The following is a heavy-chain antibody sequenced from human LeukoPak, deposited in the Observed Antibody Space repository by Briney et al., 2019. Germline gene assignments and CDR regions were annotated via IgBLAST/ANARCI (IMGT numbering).Heavy chain of an antibody. J-gene: IGHJ4*02. Sequence: ASVKVSCKASGYTFTDYYIHWVRQAPGQGLEWMGRINPNSGGGTNYAQKFQGRVTMTEDTSTDTAYMELSSLRSEDTAVYYCATARAYSGSYWGPFDYWGQGTLVTVSS. CDR3: ATARAYSGSYWGPFDY. CDR2: INPNSGGGT. V-gene: IGHV1-2*06. D-gene: IGHD1-26*01. CDR1: GYTFTDYY.